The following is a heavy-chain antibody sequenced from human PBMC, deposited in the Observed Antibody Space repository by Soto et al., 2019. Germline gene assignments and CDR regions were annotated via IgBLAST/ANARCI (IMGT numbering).Heavy chain of an antibody. CDR2: INPATGAA. Sequence: QLHLVQSGAVVKKPGASVTVSCSASGYPVTAYYMHWVRQAPGRGLEWMGGINPATGAAKYTQTFQGRVTMTRDTSTSTVFMELGGLTSEATAVFYWARGGGVGVAGSAAFDMWGQGTLVTVSS. D-gene: IGHD3-3*01. J-gene: IGHJ3*02. CDR3: ARGGGVGVAGSAAFDM. CDR1: GYPVTAYY. V-gene: IGHV1-2*02.